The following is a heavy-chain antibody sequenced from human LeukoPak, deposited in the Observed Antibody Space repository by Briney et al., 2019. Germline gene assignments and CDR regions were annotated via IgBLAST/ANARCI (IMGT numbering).Heavy chain of an antibody. V-gene: IGHV1-2*02. J-gene: IGHJ4*02. Sequence: GASVKVSCKASGYTFTGYYMHWVRQAPGQGLEWMGWINPNSGGTNYAQKFQGRVTMTRDTSISTAYMELSRLRSDDTAVYYCATLGYCGSTSCYTWGQGTLVTVSS. CDR1: GYTFTGYY. CDR3: ATLGYCGSTSCYT. D-gene: IGHD2-2*02. CDR2: INPNSGGT.